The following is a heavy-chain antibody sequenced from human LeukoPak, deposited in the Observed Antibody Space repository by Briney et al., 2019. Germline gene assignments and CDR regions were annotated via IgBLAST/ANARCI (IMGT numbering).Heavy chain of an antibody. J-gene: IGHJ4*02. CDR2: ISSSSSYI. CDR3: ARDGYSYGFYYFDY. CDR1: GFTFSDYY. D-gene: IGHD5-18*01. Sequence: GGSLRLSCAASGFTFSDYYMSWIRQAPGKGLEWVSSISSSSSYIYYADSMKGRFTISRDNAKNSLYLQMNSLRAEDTAVYYCARDGYSYGFYYFDYWGQGTLVTVSS. V-gene: IGHV3-11*06.